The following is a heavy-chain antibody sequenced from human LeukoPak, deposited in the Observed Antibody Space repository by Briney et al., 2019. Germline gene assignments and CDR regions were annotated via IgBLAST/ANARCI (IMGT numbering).Heavy chain of an antibody. D-gene: IGHD3-3*01. J-gene: IGHJ4*02. V-gene: IGHV4-39*01. CDR3: ARELTYYDFWSGYYPFDY. CDR2: IYYSGST. Sequence: SETLSLTCTVSGGSISSSSYYWGWIRQPPGKGLGWNGSIYYSGSTYYNPSLKSRVTISVDTSKNQFSLKLSSVTAADTAVYYCARELTYYDFWSGYYPFDYWGQGTLVTVSS. CDR1: GGSISSSSYY.